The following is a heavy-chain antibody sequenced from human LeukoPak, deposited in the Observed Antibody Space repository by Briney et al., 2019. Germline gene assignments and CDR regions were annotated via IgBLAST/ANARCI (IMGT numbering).Heavy chain of an antibody. J-gene: IGHJ6*03. CDR3: AREVLWFGESPVAYYYYYYYMDV. Sequence: PGGSLRLSCAASGFTFSNYWIHWVRQAPGEGLVWVSRISNDGTTTSYADSVRGRFTISRDNAKNTVYLQMNSLRAEDTAVYYCAREVLWFGESPVAYYYYYYYMDVWGKGTTVTVSS. CDR2: ISNDGTTT. CDR1: GFTFSNYW. D-gene: IGHD3-10*01. V-gene: IGHV3-74*01.